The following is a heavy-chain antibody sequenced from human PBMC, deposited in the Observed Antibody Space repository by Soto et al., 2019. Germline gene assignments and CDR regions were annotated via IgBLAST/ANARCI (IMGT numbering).Heavy chain of an antibody. J-gene: IGHJ5*02. D-gene: IGHD6-13*01. V-gene: IGHV3-74*01. CDR2: INSDGSST. Sequence: EVQLVESGGGLVQPGGSLRLSCAASGFTFSSYWMHWVRQAPGKGLVWVSRINSDGSSTSYADSVKGRFTISRDNAKNKLYLQMNSLRAEDTAVYYCARGIAAAGSRGNWFDPWGQGTLVTVSS. CDR1: GFTFSSYW. CDR3: ARGIAAAGSRGNWFDP.